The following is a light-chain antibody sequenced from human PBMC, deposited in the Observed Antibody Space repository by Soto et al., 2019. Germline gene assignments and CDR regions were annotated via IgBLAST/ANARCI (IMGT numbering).Light chain of an antibody. Sequence: AIRMTQSPSSLSASTGDRVTITCRASQGISSYLAWYQQKPEKAPKLLIYAASTLQSGVPSRFSGSGSGTHYTLTIGCVQPEDFATYYGHQYYSYPRTFGQGTKVEIK. V-gene: IGKV1-8*01. CDR1: QGISSY. J-gene: IGKJ1*01. CDR3: HQYYSYPRT. CDR2: AAS.